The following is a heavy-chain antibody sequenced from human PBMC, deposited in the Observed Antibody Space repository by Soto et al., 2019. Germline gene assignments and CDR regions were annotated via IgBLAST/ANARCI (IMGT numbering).Heavy chain of an antibody. CDR2: INHSGST. D-gene: IGHD5-12*01. CDR3: AREGDSGYYAFDI. Sequence: PSETLSLTCAVHDGSFTTYYWNWIRQPPGKGLEWIGEINHSGSTHYNPSLKSRVTISVDTSKNQFSLKLSSVTAADTAVYYCAREGDSGYYAFDIWGQGTMVTVSS. J-gene: IGHJ3*02. CDR1: DGSFTTYY. V-gene: IGHV4-34*01.